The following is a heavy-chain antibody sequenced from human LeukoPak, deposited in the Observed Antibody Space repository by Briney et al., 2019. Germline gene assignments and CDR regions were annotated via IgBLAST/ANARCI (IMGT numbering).Heavy chain of an antibody. Sequence: SLRLSCAASEFTFGGYGMHWVRQAPGKGLEWVSHINWNSGNIGYADSVKGRFTISRDNAKNSLYLQMNSLRAEDTAFYYCVKDIGLHGSGIFDYWGQGTLVTVSS. D-gene: IGHD3-10*01. V-gene: IGHV3-9*01. CDR1: EFTFGGYG. CDR2: INWNSGNI. CDR3: VKDIGLHGSGIFDY. J-gene: IGHJ4*02.